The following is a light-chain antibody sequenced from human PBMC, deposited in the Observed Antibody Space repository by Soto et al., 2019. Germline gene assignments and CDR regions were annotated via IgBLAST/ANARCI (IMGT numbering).Light chain of an antibody. J-gene: IGKJ3*01. V-gene: IGKV3-20*01. Sequence: EIVLTQSPGTLSLSPGERATLSCRASQSVSSNYLAWYQQQPGQAPRLLIYAASNRVPGIPDRFSGSGSGKDFTLTISRLEPEDFAVFYCQQYGNSPRTLGPGTKVDIK. CDR1: QSVSSNY. CDR2: AAS. CDR3: QQYGNSPRT.